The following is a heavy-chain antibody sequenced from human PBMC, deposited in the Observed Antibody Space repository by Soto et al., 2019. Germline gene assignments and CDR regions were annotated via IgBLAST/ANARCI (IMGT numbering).Heavy chain of an antibody. CDR1: GDSVYSNSAA. CDR3: ARERYGDYGRGTFDI. CDR2: TYYRSKWYN. D-gene: IGHD4-17*01. J-gene: IGHJ3*02. Sequence: SXTRSLTCVISGDSVYSNSAAWNWIRQSPSRGLEWLGRTYYRSKWYNDYAESVKSRTTINPETSKNQFSLQLNSVTPEDTAVYYCARERYGDYGRGTFDIWGQGTMVTASS. V-gene: IGHV6-1*01.